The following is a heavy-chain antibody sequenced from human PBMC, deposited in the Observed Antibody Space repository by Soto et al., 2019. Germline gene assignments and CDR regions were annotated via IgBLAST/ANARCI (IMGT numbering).Heavy chain of an antibody. D-gene: IGHD2-2*01. V-gene: IGHV1-18*01. CDR3: ARGYCSFTSCPFDF. Sequence: HVQLVQSGAEVKKPGASVNVSCKASGYTFTSFGISWVRQVPGQGLEWMGWIGTYNGDTNYAQHLQGRVTMTTDTSTSTAYMELRSLRSDDTAVYYCARGYCSFTSCPFDFWGQGALVTVSS. CDR2: IGTYNGDT. CDR1: GYTFTSFG. J-gene: IGHJ4*02.